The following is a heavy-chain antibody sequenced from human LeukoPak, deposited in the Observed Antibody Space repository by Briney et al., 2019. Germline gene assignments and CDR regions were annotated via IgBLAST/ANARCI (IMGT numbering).Heavy chain of an antibody. Sequence: PGGSLRLSCAASGFTFSSYSMNWVRQAPGKGLEWVSYISSSSSTIYYADSVKGRFTISRDNAKNSLYLQMNSLRAEDTAVYYCARGMGATSWGEQGFDYWGQGTLVTVSS. CDR3: ARGMGATSWGEQGFDY. V-gene: IGHV3-48*01. J-gene: IGHJ4*02. D-gene: IGHD1-26*01. CDR2: ISSSSSTI. CDR1: GFTFSSYS.